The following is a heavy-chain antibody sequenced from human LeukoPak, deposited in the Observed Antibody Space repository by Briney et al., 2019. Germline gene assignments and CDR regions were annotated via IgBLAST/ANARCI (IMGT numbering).Heavy chain of an antibody. CDR2: IHTSGST. J-gene: IGHJ5*02. CDR3: ARGLIAAAGSPAPRFDP. CDR1: GGSISSYY. V-gene: IGHV4-4*07. D-gene: IGHD6-13*01. Sequence: SETLSLTCTFSGGSISSYYWSWIRQPAGKGLEWVGRIHTSGSTNYNPSLKSRVTMSVDTSKNQFSLKLRSVTAADTAVYYCARGLIAAAGSPAPRFDPWGQGTLVTVSS.